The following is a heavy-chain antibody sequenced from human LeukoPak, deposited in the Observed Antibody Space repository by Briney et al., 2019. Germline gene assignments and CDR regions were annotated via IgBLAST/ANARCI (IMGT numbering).Heavy chain of an antibody. CDR1: GYCFTNYW. CDR2: IYPGDSDT. D-gene: IGHD3-9*01. CDR3: AREGNYNVLTGYYHYFDC. Sequence: GESLKISCKGSGYCFTNYWIGWVRQMPGKGLEWMGIIYPGDSDTRYSPSFRGQVTISADKSISTAYLQWSSLKASDTAMYYCAREGNYNVLTGYYHYFDCWGQGTLVTVSS. J-gene: IGHJ4*02. V-gene: IGHV5-51*01.